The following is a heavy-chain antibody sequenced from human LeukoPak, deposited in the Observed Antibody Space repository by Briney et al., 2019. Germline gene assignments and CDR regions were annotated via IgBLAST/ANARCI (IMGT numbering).Heavy chain of an antibody. CDR3: ARHVGSGNYFDY. J-gene: IGHJ4*02. V-gene: IGHV4-39*01. CDR1: GGSITSNDFY. D-gene: IGHD2-15*01. Sequence: SETLSLTCSVSGGSITSNDFYWAWIRQPPGKGLEWIGSIYYSGITYYNPSLKSRVTKSVDTSRNQFSLNLSSVTAADTAVYYCARHVGSGNYFDYWGQGTLVTVSS. CDR2: IYYSGIT.